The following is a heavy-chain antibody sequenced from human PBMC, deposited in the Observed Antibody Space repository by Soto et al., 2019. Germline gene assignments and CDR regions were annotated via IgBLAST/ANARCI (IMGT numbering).Heavy chain of an antibody. J-gene: IGHJ6*02. Sequence: ASVKVSCKASGSTFTGYYMHWVRQAPGQGLEWMGWINPNSGGTNYAQKFQGWVTMTRDTSISTAYMELSRLRSDDTAVYYCARENGSDFWSGYSYGMDVWGQGTTVTVSS. V-gene: IGHV1-2*04. D-gene: IGHD3-3*01. CDR1: GSTFTGYY. CDR2: INPNSGGT. CDR3: ARENGSDFWSGYSYGMDV.